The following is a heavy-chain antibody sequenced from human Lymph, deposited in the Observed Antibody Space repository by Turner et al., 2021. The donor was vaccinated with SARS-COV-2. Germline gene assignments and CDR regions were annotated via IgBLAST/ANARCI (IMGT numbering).Heavy chain of an antibody. J-gene: IGHJ5*02. CDR3: ARGRLDSFGGGYYSWFDP. CDR2: IIPILGIA. Sequence: QVQLVQSGAEVKKPGSSVKFSCTASGVTFSSYAINWVRQAPGQGLEWMGRIIPILGIANYAQKFQGRVTITADKSTSTAYMELSSLRSEDTAVYYCARGRLDSFGGGYYSWFDPWGQGTLVTVSS. D-gene: IGHD1-26*01. CDR1: GVTFSSYA. V-gene: IGHV1-69*04.